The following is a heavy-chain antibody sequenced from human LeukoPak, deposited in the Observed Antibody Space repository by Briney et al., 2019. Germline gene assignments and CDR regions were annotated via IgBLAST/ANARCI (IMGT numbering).Heavy chain of an antibody. D-gene: IGHD4-17*01. J-gene: IGHJ4*02. V-gene: IGHV3-30*02. CDR2: IRYDGSNK. Sequence: GGSLRLSCAASGFTFSSYGMHWVRQAPGKGLEWVAFIRYDGSNKYYADSVKGRFTISRDNSKNTLYLQMNSLRAEDTAVYYCAKDEEDYGESYGLLGYWGRGTLVTVSS. CDR1: GFTFSSYG. CDR3: AKDEEDYGESYGLLGY.